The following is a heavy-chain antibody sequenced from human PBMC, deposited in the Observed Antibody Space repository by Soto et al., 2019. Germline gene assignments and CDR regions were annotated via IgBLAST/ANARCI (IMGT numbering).Heavy chain of an antibody. J-gene: IGHJ6*02. D-gene: IGHD2-15*01. CDR2: ISYDGSNK. Sequence: QVQLVESGGGVVQPGRSLRLSCAASGFTFSSYGMHWVRQAPGKGLEWVAVISYDGSNKYYADSVKGRFTISRDNSKNTLYLQMNSLRAEDTAVYYCAKEDCSGGSCYARYGMDVWGQGTTVTVSS. V-gene: IGHV3-30*18. CDR1: GFTFSSYG. CDR3: AKEDCSGGSCYARYGMDV.